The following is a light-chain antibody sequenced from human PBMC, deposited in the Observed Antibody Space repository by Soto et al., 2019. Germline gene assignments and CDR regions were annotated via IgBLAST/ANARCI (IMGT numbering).Light chain of an antibody. CDR1: SSDVGGYKH. CDR3: SSYTRFKTLV. V-gene: IGLV2-14*01. J-gene: IGLJ1*01. Sequence: QSALTQPASVSESPGQSITISCTGSSSDVGGYKHVSWYQQHPGTAPKLLIYDVTNRPSGVSNRFSGSKSGYSASLTISGLESEDEADYYCSSYTRFKTLVFGTGTKVTVL. CDR2: DVT.